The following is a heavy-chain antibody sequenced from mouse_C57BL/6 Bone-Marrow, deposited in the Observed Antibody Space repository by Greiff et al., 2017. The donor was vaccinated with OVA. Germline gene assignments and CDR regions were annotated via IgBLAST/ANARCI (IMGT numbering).Heavy chain of an antibody. V-gene: IGHV1-63*01. Sequence: QVQLQQSGAELVRPGTSVKMSCKASGYTFTNYWIGWAKQRPGHGLEWIGDIYPGGGYTNYNEKFKGKATLTADKSSSTAYMQFSSLTSEDSARDYCASYDYDYFDYWGQGTTLTVSS. CDR3: ASYDYDYFDY. J-gene: IGHJ2*01. D-gene: IGHD2-4*01. CDR1: GYTFTNYW. CDR2: IYPGGGYT.